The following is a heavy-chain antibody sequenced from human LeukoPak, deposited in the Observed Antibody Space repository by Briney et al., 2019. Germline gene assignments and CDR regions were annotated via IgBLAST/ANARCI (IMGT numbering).Heavy chain of an antibody. V-gene: IGHV1-2*06. CDR1: GYTFTSYY. D-gene: IGHD5-24*01. Sequence: ASVKVSCKASGYTFTSYYMHWVRQAPGQGLEWMGRINPNSGGTNYAQKFQGRVTMTRDTSISTAYMELSRLRSDDTAVYYCARVSRRDGYNLGYWGQGTLVTVSS. CDR2: INPNSGGT. J-gene: IGHJ4*02. CDR3: ARVSRRDGYNLGY.